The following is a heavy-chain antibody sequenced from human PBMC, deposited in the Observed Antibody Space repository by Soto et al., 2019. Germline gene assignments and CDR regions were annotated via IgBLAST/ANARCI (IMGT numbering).Heavy chain of an antibody. V-gene: IGHV1-3*01. CDR1: GYTFTSYA. CDR2: INAGNGNT. J-gene: IGHJ5*02. CDR3: ARSYSSSSEAPFNWFDP. D-gene: IGHD6-6*01. Sequence: ASVKVSCKASGYTFTSYAMHWVRQAPGQRLEWMGWINAGNGNTKYSQKFQGRVTITRDTSASTAYMELSSLRSEDTAVYYCARSYSSSSEAPFNWFDPWGQGTLVTVSS.